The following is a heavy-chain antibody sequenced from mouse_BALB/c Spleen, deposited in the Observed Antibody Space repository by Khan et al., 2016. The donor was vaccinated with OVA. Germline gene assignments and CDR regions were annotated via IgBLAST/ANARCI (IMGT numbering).Heavy chain of an antibody. D-gene: IGHD1-1*01. J-gene: IGHJ2*01. CDR1: GYSITSDYA. CDR2: ISYSGNT. V-gene: IGHV3-2*02. CDR3: ARVYGGDFDY. Sequence: EVQLQESGPGLVKPSQSLSLTCTVTGYSITSDYAWNWIRQFPGNKLEWMGFISYSGNTNYNPSLKSRASITRDTSKNQFFLNLNSVTTEDTATYYCARVYGGDFDYWGQGTTLTVSS.